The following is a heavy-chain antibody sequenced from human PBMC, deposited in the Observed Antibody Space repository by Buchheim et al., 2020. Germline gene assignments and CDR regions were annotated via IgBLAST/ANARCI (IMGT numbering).Heavy chain of an antibody. D-gene: IGHD4-23*01. CDR3: AKEGGRRGNSGYFDY. J-gene: IGHJ4*02. V-gene: IGHV3-23*01. Sequence: EVQLLESGGGLVQPGGSLRLSCAASGFTFSSYAMSWVRQAPGKGLEWVSAISGSGGSTYYPDSVKGRLTISRDNAKTRVCLQLNSLRAEDTAVYYCAKEGGRRGNSGYFDYWGQGTL. CDR1: GFTFSSYA. CDR2: ISGSGGST.